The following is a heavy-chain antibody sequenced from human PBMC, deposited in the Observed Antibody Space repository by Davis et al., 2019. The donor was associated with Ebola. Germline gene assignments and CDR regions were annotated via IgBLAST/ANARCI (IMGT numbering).Heavy chain of an antibody. CDR1: GYTFTSYY. V-gene: IGHV1-46*01. CDR2: INPSAGST. CDR3: ARGGIAVADSYGMDV. Sequence: AASVKVSCKASGYTFTSYYMHWVRQAPGQGLEWMGLINPSAGSTSYAQKFQGRVTMTRGTSTRTVYMELSSLRSEDTAVYYCARGGIAVADSYGMDVWGQGTTVTVSS. D-gene: IGHD6-19*01. J-gene: IGHJ6*02.